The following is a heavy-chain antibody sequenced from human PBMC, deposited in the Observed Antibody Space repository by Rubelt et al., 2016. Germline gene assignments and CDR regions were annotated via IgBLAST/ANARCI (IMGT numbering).Heavy chain of an antibody. V-gene: IGHV3-15*01. Sequence: ESGGGLVKPGGSLRLSCAASGFTFSNAWMSRVRQAPGKGLEWVGRIKSKTDGGTTDYAAPVKGRFTISRDDSKNTLYLQMNSLKTEDTAVYYCTTDPSLMVRGVNQNYWGQGTLVTVSS. CDR1: GFTFSNAW. CDR2: IKSKTDGGTT. CDR3: TTDPSLMVRGVNQNY. J-gene: IGHJ4*02. D-gene: IGHD3-10*01.